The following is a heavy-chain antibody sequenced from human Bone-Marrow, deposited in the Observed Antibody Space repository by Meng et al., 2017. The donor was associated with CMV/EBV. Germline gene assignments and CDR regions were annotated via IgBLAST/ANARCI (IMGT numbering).Heavy chain of an antibody. V-gene: IGHV3-9*01. D-gene: IGHD6-19*01. J-gene: IGHJ4*02. CDR1: GFTFEDHA. CDR2: ISYNSDNI. CDR3: AKDTDSSGWYVLFDL. Sequence: GGSLRLSCAASGFTFEDHAMHWVRQAPGKGLEWVSGISYNSDNIHYADSVKGRFTISRDNAKNILYLQMDSLKAEDTDLYYCAKDTDSSGWYVLFDLWGQGTVVTVSS.